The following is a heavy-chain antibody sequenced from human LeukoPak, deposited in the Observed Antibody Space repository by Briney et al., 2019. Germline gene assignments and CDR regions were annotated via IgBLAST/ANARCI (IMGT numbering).Heavy chain of an antibody. Sequence: PGGSLRLSCAASGFTFSSYVMCWVRQAPGKGLEWASAISGSGGSTYYADSVRGRFTISRDNSKNTLYLQMNSLRADVTSVYYCAKSPYGSGSYYYYWGQGTLVTVSS. CDR2: ISGSGGST. CDR3: AKSPYGSGSYYYY. V-gene: IGHV3-23*01. D-gene: IGHD3-10*01. J-gene: IGHJ4*02. CDR1: GFTFSSYV.